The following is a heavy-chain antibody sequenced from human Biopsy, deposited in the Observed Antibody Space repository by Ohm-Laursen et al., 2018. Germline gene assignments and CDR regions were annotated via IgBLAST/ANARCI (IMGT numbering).Heavy chain of an antibody. CDR1: GGSISNNNYY. V-gene: IGHV4-39*01. CDR3: ARDYDTSGYYYVS. CDR2: IFYRGST. D-gene: IGHD3-22*01. J-gene: IGHJ5*02. Sequence: GTLSLTCTVSGGSISNNNYYWGWIRQPPGKGLEWIGSIFYRGSTHYKPSLKSRVNISIDTSKNQFSLKLNSVTAADTAVYYCARDYDTSGYYYVSWGQGTLVTVSS.